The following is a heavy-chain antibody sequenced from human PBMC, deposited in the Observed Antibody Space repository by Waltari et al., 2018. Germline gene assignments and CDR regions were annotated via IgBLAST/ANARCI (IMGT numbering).Heavy chain of an antibody. Sequence: QGQLVQSGSEWKKPGASAKISCKASGYDITNQARNWVGQAPGQGLAWMGWIHTIPLTPSSGLRLTGRVGFSSDAVAGTACHQLPCLTPECTAVYLCTSAPSNRTPSLDCSGQGPLVSFS. CDR2: IHTIPLTP. J-gene: IGHJ4*02. D-gene: IGHD1-1*01. V-gene: IGHV7-4-1*01. CDR3: TSAPSNRTPSLDC. CDR1: GYDITNQA.